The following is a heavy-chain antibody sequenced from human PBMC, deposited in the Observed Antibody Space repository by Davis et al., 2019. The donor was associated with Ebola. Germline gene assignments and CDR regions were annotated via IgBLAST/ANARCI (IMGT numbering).Heavy chain of an antibody. CDR1: GFTFSRYW. J-gene: IGHJ4*02. Sequence: PGGSLRLSCAASGFTFSRYWMHWVRQAPGKGLVWVSRINSDGSSTSYADSVKGRFTISRDNAKNTLYLQMNSLRPEDTAVYYCARGRAWYSSGWYEDYLDYWGQGTLVTVSS. V-gene: IGHV3-74*01. CDR2: INSDGSST. D-gene: IGHD6-19*01. CDR3: ARGRAWYSSGWYEDYLDY.